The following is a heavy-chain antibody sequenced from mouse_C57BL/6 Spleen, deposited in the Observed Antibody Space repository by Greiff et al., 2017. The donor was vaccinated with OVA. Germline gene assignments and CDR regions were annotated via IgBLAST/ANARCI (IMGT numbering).Heavy chain of an antibody. CDR3: ERRSSGWYFEV. CDR2: IYPSDSET. CDR1: GYTFTSYW. J-gene: IGHJ1*03. Sequence: QVQLQQPGAELVRPGSSVKLSCKASGYTFTSYWMDWVKQRPGQGLEWIGKIYPSDSETHYNQKFKDKATLTVDKSSSTAYMQLSSVTSEDSAAYYYERRSSGWYFEVRGTGTTVTVST. D-gene: IGHD3-2*02. V-gene: IGHV1-61*01.